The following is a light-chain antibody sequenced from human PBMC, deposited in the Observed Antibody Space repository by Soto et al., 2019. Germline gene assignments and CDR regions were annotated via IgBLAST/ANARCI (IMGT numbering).Light chain of an antibody. CDR1: SGSFATNY. V-gene: IGLV6-57*04. J-gene: IGLJ3*02. CDR3: QSYDDNNHWV. Sequence: NFMLAQPHSVSESPGKTVSISCTRSSGSFATNYVQWYQQRPGSAPTTVIYEDNKRPSGVPDRFSGSIDISSTSASLTISGLKTEDEADYYCQSYDDNNHWVFGGGTKVTVL. CDR2: EDN.